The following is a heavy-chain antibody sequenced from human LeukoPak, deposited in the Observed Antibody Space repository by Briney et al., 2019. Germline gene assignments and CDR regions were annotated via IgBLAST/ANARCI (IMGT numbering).Heavy chain of an antibody. CDR3: AKGSGYEAQYYYYYMDV. D-gene: IGHD5-12*01. CDR2: IIPIFGTA. J-gene: IGHJ6*03. Sequence: GASVKVSCKASGGTFSSYAISWVRQAPGQGLEWMGGIIPIFGTANYAQKFQGRVTITADESTSTAYMELSSLRSDDTAVYYCAKGSGYEAQYYYYYMDVWGKGTTVTISS. V-gene: IGHV1-69*13. CDR1: GGTFSSYA.